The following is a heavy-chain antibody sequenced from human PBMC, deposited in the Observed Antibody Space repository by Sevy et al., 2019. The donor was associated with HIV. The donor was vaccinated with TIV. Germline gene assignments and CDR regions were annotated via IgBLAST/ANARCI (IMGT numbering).Heavy chain of an antibody. CDR1: GFTFDDYA. Sequence: GGSLRLSCAASGFTFDDYAMHWVRQAPGKGLEWVSLISWDGGSTYYADSVKGRFTISRDNSKNSLYLQMNSLRAEDTALYYCAKAGVAAMVKRGYYYYMDVWGKGTTVTVSS. CDR3: AKAGVAAMVKRGYYYYMDV. D-gene: IGHD5-18*01. J-gene: IGHJ6*03. V-gene: IGHV3-43D*04. CDR2: ISWDGGST.